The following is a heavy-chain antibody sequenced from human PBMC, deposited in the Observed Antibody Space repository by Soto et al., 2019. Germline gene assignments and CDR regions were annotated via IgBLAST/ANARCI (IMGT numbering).Heavy chain of an antibody. V-gene: IGHV3-15*07. D-gene: IGHD7-27*01. CDR1: GFSFNDAW. J-gene: IGHJ3*02. Sequence: EVQLVESGGGLVKPGGSLRLSCAASGFSFNDAWMNWVRQAPGKGLEWVGLIKSKTNGGTTAYAAPVTGRFTISRDDSKNTLYLQMNSLKIEDTAVFYCVTETSGAFHIWGQGTMVTVSS. CDR2: IKSKTNGGTT. CDR3: VTETSGAFHI.